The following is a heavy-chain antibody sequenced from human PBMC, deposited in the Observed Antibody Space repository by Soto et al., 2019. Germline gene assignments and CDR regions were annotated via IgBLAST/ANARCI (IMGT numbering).Heavy chain of an antibody. V-gene: IGHV3-21*01. J-gene: IGHJ4*02. CDR1: GLRFTSYG. Sequence: GGSLRLSCVASGLRFTSYGMSWVRQAPGRGLEWVSSITSGSGVTFYADSVKGRFSISRDNAKNSLHLQMNSLRAEDTAVYYCTTYTGTYRDYWGLGTLVTVSS. CDR2: ITSGSGVT. D-gene: IGHD1-26*01. CDR3: TTYTGTYRDY.